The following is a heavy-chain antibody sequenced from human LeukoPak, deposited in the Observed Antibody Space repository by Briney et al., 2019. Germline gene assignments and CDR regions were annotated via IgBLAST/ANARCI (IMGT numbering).Heavy chain of an antibody. Sequence: ASVKVSCKASGYTFTSYYMHWVRQAPGQGLEWMGWMNPNSGNTGYAQKFQGRVTMTRNTSISTAYMELSSLRSEDTAVYYCARAAAGTDRDFDYWGQGTLVTVSS. CDR2: MNPNSGNT. CDR3: ARAAAGTDRDFDY. CDR1: GYTFTSYY. J-gene: IGHJ4*02. V-gene: IGHV1-8*02. D-gene: IGHD6-13*01.